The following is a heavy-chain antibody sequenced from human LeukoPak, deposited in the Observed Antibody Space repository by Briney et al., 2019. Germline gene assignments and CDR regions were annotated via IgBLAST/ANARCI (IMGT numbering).Heavy chain of an antibody. CDR2: INSDGSST. Sequence: GGSLRLSCAAFGFTFRNYWMHWVRQAPGKGLVWVSRINSDGSSTTYADSVKGRFTMSRDNAKNTLYLQMNSLRAEDTAVYYCARGGFGIVVVSAIDYWGQGTLVTVSS. CDR3: ARGGFGIVVVSAIDY. J-gene: IGHJ4*02. V-gene: IGHV3-74*01. CDR1: GFTFRNYW. D-gene: IGHD2-21*01.